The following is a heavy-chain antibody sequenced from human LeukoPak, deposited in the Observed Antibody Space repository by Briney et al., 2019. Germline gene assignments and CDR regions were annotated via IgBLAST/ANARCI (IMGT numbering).Heavy chain of an antibody. V-gene: IGHV3-23*01. Sequence: PGGSLRLSCAASGFTFSSYAMSWVRQAPGKGLEWVSAISGSGGSTYYADSVKGRFTISRDNSKNTLYLQMNSLRAEDTAVYYCAKFRQQLAELYYYYGMDVWGQGTTVTVSS. J-gene: IGHJ6*02. CDR2: ISGSGGST. CDR3: AKFRQQLAELYYYYGMDV. D-gene: IGHD6-13*01. CDR1: GFTFSSYA.